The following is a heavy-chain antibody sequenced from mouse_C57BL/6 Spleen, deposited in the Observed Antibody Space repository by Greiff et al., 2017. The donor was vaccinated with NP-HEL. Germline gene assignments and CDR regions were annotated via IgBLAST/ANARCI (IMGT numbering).Heavy chain of an antibody. J-gene: IGHJ2*01. D-gene: IGHD3-2*02. Sequence: QVQLQQSGAELVRPGTSVKMSCKASGYTFTNYWIGWAKQRPGHGLEWIGDIYPGGGYTNYNEKFKGKATLTADKSSSTAYMQFSSLTSEDSAIYYCARGGTAQATGFDYWGQGTTLTVSS. V-gene: IGHV1-63*01. CDR3: ARGGTAQATGFDY. CDR1: GYTFTNYW. CDR2: IYPGGGYT.